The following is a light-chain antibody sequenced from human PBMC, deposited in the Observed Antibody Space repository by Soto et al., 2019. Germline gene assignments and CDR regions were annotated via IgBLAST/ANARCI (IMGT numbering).Light chain of an antibody. J-gene: IGKJ2*01. V-gene: IGKV1-5*03. Sequence: DIQMTQSPSTLSASVGDRVTITCRASQTISSWLAWYQQKPGKAPRLLVHKASSLEAGVPSRFSGSGFGTEFTLTISSLQPDDFATYYGQQYNMYPYTFGQGTKLEIK. CDR3: QQYNMYPYT. CDR2: KAS. CDR1: QTISSW.